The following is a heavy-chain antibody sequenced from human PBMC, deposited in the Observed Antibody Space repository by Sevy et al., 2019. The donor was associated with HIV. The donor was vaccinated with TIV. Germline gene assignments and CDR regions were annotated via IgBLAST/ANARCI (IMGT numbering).Heavy chain of an antibody. J-gene: IGHJ4*02. D-gene: IGHD3-16*02. Sequence: SETLSLTYTVSGGSISSGGYYWSWIRQHPGKGLEWIGYIYYSGSTYYNPSLKSRVTISVDTSKNQFSLKLSSVTAADTAVYYCATQTSYYDYVWGSYRYFDYWGQGTLVTVSS. CDR3: ATQTSYYDYVWGSYRYFDY. CDR2: IYYSGST. V-gene: IGHV4-31*03. CDR1: GGSISSGGYY.